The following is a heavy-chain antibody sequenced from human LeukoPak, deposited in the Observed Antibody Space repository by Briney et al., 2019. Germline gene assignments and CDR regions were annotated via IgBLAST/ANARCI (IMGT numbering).Heavy chain of an antibody. V-gene: IGHV3-23*01. D-gene: IGHD3-10*01. CDR3: ARELFDFDY. Sequence: PGGSLRLSCAPSGFTFDNFAMTWVRQAPGKGLEWVSEITGSDGSTYYADSVKGRFTISRDNSKNTLYLQMNSLRAEDTAIYYCARELFDFDYWGQGTLVTVSS. CDR2: ITGSDGST. CDR1: GFTFDNFA. J-gene: IGHJ4*02.